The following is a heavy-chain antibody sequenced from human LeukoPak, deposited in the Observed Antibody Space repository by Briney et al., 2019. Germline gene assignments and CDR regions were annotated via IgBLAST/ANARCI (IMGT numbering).Heavy chain of an antibody. Sequence: GGSLRLSCVASGFAFSSYWMSWVRQAPGKGLEWVANIKQDGNKKYYVDSVKGRFTISRDNAKNSLYLQMNSLRAEDTAVYYCARDFEFGSAAGTPNWGQGTLVTVSS. CDR2: IKQDGNKK. V-gene: IGHV3-7*01. CDR3: ARDFEFGSAAGTPN. J-gene: IGHJ4*02. CDR1: GFAFSSYW. D-gene: IGHD6-13*01.